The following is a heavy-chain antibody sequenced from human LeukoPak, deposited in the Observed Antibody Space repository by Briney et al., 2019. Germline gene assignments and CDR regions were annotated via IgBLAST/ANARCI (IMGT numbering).Heavy chain of an antibody. CDR3: ARNRRSNWESLSFIDY. V-gene: IGHV4-59*08. CDR2: INYSVST. D-gene: IGHD7-27*01. Sequence: SETLSLTCSVSVVSITTYYVTWIRQPPGKGLEWIGYINYSVSTSHNPSLNSRVTMSLDTSKNQFSLKLNSVTAADTAIYYCARNRRSNWESLSFIDYWGQGTLVTVSS. J-gene: IGHJ4*02. CDR1: VVSITTYY.